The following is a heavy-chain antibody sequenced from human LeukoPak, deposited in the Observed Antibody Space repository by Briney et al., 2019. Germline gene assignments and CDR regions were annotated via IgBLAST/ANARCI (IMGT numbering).Heavy chain of an antibody. D-gene: IGHD2-2*01. CDR1: GFTFSSYA. CDR3: AKGLGYCSSTSCSLSDY. V-gene: IGHV3-23*01. J-gene: IGHJ4*02. CDR2: MSGSGGST. Sequence: GGSLRLSCAASGFTFSSYAMSLVRQAPGKGLEWVSAMSGSGGSTYYADSVKGRFTISRDNSKNTLYLQMNSLRAEDTAVYYCAKGLGYCSSTSCSLSDYWGQGTLVTVSS.